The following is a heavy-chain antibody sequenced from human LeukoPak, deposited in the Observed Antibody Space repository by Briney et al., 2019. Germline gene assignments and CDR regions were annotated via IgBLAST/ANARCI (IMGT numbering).Heavy chain of an antibody. CDR2: INHSGST. Sequence: PSETLSLTCAVYGGSFSGYYWSWIRQPPGKGLEWIGEINHSGSTNYNPSLKSRVTISVDTSKNQFSLKLSSVTAADTAVYYCARVTMVRGVHHGHYYYYMDVWGKGTTVTVSS. D-gene: IGHD3-10*01. J-gene: IGHJ6*03. CDR1: GGSFSGYY. CDR3: ARVTMVRGVHHGHYYYYMDV. V-gene: IGHV4-34*01.